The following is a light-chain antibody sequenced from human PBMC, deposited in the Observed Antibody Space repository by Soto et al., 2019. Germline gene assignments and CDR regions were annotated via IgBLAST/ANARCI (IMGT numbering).Light chain of an antibody. J-gene: IGLJ2*01. CDR3: STYINSITFVI. V-gene: IGLV2-14*01. CDR1: SSDVGGYNY. Sequence: QSVLTQPASVSGSPGQSITISCTGTSSDVGGYNYVSWYQQHPGKAPKLMIYEVSNRPSGVSTRFSGSKSGNTASLTISGLQAEDEGDYYCSTYINSITFVIFGGGTKLTVL. CDR2: EVS.